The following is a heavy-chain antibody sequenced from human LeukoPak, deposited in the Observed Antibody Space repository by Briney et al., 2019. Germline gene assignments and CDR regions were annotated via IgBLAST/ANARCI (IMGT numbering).Heavy chain of an antibody. CDR2: INHSGST. CDR1: GGSFSGYY. Sequence: SETLFLTCAVYGGSFSGYYWSWIRQPPGKGLEWIGEINHSGSTNYNPSLKSRVTISVDTSKNQFSLKLSSVTAADTAVYYCARVLLWFGENYYYGMDVWGQGTTVTVSS. V-gene: IGHV4-34*01. J-gene: IGHJ6*02. CDR3: ARVLLWFGENYYYGMDV. D-gene: IGHD3-10*01.